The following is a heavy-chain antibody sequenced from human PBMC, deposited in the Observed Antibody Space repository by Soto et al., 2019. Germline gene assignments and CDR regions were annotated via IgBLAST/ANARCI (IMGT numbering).Heavy chain of an antibody. CDR2: IIPIFGTA. J-gene: IGHJ5*02. V-gene: IGHV1-69*13. D-gene: IGHD4-4*01. CDR1: GGTFSSYA. CDR3: ARDASPDYTNWFDP. Sequence: GASVKASCKASGGTFSSYAMSWVRQAPGQGLEWMGGIIPIFGTANYAQKFQGRVTITADESTSTAYMELSSLRSEDTAVYYCARDASPDYTNWFDPWGQGTLVTVSS.